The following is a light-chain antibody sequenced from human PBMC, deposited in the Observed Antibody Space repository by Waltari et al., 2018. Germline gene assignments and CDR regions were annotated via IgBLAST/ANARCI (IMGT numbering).Light chain of an antibody. CDR3: QEYDDSPPWT. CDR1: QSVSRNY. Sequence: EIVLTQSQGTLSLSPGERATLSCRSSQSVSRNYLAWFQQKPGQAPRLLTYGASSSATGTPDRFIGSGSGTYFTLTISRLEPEDFAVYYCQEYDDSPPWTFGQGTKVEIK. CDR2: GAS. J-gene: IGKJ1*01. V-gene: IGKV3-20*01.